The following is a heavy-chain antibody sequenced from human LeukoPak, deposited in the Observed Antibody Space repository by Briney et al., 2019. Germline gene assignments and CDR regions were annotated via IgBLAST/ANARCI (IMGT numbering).Heavy chain of an antibody. J-gene: IGHJ4*02. V-gene: IGHV3-11*06. CDR3: ATLPDYYGSGSYSQFDY. D-gene: IGHD3-10*01. Sequence: VKGRFTISRDNPKNSLYLQMNSLRVEDTAVYYCATLPDYYGSGSYSQFDYWGQGTLVTVSS.